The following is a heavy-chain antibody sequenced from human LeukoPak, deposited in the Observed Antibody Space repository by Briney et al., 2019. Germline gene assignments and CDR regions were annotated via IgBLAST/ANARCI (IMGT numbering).Heavy chain of an antibody. Sequence: ASVNVSCKASGYTFTSYYMHWVRQAPGQGLEWMGIINPSGGSTSYAQKFQGRVTMTRDTSTSTVYMELSSLRSEDTAVYYCARDSSGRITMVRGVIDDAFDIWGQGTMVTVSS. V-gene: IGHV1-46*01. CDR2: INPSGGST. D-gene: IGHD3-10*01. J-gene: IGHJ3*02. CDR3: ARDSSGRITMVRGVIDDAFDI. CDR1: GYTFTSYY.